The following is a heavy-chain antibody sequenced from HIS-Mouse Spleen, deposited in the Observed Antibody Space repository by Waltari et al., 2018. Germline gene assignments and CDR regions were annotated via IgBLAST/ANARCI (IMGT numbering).Heavy chain of an antibody. Sequence: QVQLVQSGAEVKQPGASVKVSCKASGYTFTSYDINWGRQATGQGLEWMGWMNPNSGNTGYAQKFQGRVTMTRNTSISTAYMELSSLRSEDTAVYYCARVLYDFWSGYYDAFDIWGQGTMVTVSS. V-gene: IGHV1-8*01. CDR1: GYTFTSYD. D-gene: IGHD3-3*01. CDR3: ARVLYDFWSGYYDAFDI. J-gene: IGHJ3*02. CDR2: MNPNSGNT.